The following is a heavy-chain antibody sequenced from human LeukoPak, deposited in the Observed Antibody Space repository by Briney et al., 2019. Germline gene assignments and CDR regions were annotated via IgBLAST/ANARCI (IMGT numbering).Heavy chain of an antibody. J-gene: IGHJ4*02. D-gene: IGHD3-10*01. V-gene: IGHV3-53*01. CDR3: ARAMVRGVIDY. CDR2: IYSGGST. CDR1: GFTVSSNY. Sequence: GGSLRLSCAASGFTVSSNYMSWVRQAPGKGLEWVSVIYSGGSTYYADSVKGRFTISRDNSKSTLYLQMNSLRAEDTAVYYCARAMVRGVIDYWGQGTLVTVSS.